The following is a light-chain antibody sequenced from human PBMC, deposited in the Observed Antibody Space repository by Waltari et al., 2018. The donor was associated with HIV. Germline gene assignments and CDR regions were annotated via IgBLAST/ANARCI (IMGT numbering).Light chain of an antibody. CDR2: GSS. V-gene: IGKV1-39*01. J-gene: IGKJ2*01. CDR1: QNINRY. Sequence: IQRTKPPSSLSASVGERLTITCRANQNINRYLNWYRQKPGKAPTLLIFGSSTLQSGVPSRFSASGSGIDFILTITGVQHEDFATYFCQQSQAIPATFGQGTK. CDR3: QQSQAIPAT.